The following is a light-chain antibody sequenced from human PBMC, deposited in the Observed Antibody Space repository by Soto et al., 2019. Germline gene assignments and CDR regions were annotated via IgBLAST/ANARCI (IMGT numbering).Light chain of an antibody. V-gene: IGKV3-15*01. CDR2: DAS. CDR1: QSVRSN. CDR3: QQYNNWPRT. J-gene: IGKJ1*01. Sequence: EIVMTQSPATLSVFPGERATLSCRASQSVRSNLAWYQQRPGQAPRLLIYDASTRATGFPARFSGSGSGTEFTLTISSLQSEDFAVYYCQQYNNWPRTFGQGTKVEIK.